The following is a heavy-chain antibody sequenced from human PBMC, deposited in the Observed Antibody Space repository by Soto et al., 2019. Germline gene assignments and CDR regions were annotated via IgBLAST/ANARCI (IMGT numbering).Heavy chain of an antibody. CDR3: ARDIRGYSRAFDY. CDR1: GDSVTSHSYY. D-gene: IGHD5-18*01. CDR2: IHSSGST. V-gene: IGHV4-61*01. J-gene: IGHJ4*02. Sequence: QVQLQESGPGLVKPSETLSLTCTVSGDSVTSHSYYWTWIRQPQGKGLEWLGYIHSSGSTNYSPSLKSLVTMSLDTSNNEFSLKLTSVTAADTAVYYCARDIRGYSRAFDYCGQGTLVSVSS.